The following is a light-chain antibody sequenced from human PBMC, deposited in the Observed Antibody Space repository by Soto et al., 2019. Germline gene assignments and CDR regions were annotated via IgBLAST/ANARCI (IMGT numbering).Light chain of an antibody. CDR1: QSVSSNY. CDR2: DVS. V-gene: IGKV3-20*01. Sequence: EIVLTQSPGTLSLSPGERATLSCRSSQSVSSNYLAWYQQKPDQAPRLVIYDVSGRATCIPDRFSGSGSGTDFTLTISRLEPEYFAVYYCQQYGSSPTFGQGTKVEIK. J-gene: IGKJ1*01. CDR3: QQYGSSPT.